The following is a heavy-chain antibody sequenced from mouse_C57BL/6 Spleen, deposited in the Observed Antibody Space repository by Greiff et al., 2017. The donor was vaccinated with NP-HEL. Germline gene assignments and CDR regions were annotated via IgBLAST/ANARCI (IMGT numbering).Heavy chain of an antibody. J-gene: IGHJ1*03. CDR2: IYPGDGDT. CDR1: GYAFSSSW. Sequence: QVQLQQSGPELVKPGASVKISCKASGYAFSSSWMNWVKQRPGKGLEWIGRIYPGDGDTNYNGKFKGKATLTADKSSSTAYMQLSSLTSEDSAVYFCAGFATGWYFDVWGTGTTVTVSS. CDR3: AGFATGWYFDV. V-gene: IGHV1-82*01. D-gene: IGHD1-1*01.